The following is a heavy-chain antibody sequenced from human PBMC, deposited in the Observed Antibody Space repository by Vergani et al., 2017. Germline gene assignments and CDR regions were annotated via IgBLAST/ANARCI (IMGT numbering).Heavy chain of an antibody. CDR2: ISASGGST. J-gene: IGHJ4*02. V-gene: IGHV3-23*01. Sequence: EVQLLESGGGLVQPGGSLRLSCVASGFTFSNYGMSWVRQAPGKGLEWVSLISASGGSTYYADSVKGRFTVSRDNSKRTLYVQMNSLRVEDTAVYYCARDNWGTPSYWGQGTLVTVSS. CDR1: GFTFSNYG. D-gene: IGHD3-16*01. CDR3: ARDNWGTPSY.